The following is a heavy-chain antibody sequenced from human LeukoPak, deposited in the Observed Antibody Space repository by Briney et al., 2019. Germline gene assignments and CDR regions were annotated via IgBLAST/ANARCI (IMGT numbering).Heavy chain of an antibody. CDR1: GFTFSSYV. J-gene: IGHJ4*02. Sequence: GGSLRLSCAASGFTFSSYVMHWVRQAPGKGLIWVSRISHDATITTYADSVKGRFTISRDNAKNSLYLQMNSLRAEDTAVYYCASGNWNYVGVDFDYWGQGTLVTVSS. CDR2: ISHDATIT. V-gene: IGHV3-74*03. CDR3: ASGNWNYVGVDFDY. D-gene: IGHD1-7*01.